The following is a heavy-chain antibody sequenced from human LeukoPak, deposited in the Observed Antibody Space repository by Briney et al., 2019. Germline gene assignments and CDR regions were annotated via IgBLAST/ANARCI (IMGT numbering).Heavy chain of an antibody. CDR2: ISKSGTYI. V-gene: IGHV3-21*01. D-gene: IGHD3-3*01. CDR3: ARGPGDFWSGYYLGGRYFDY. J-gene: IGHJ4*02. Sequence: PGGSLRLSCAASGFTFRDYTMNWVRQAPEKGLEWVSAISKSGTYIKYADSVKGRFTVSRDNAKNSLFLQMNSLRVEDTAVYYCARGPGDFWSGYYLGGRYFDYWGQGTLVTVSS. CDR1: GFTFRDYT.